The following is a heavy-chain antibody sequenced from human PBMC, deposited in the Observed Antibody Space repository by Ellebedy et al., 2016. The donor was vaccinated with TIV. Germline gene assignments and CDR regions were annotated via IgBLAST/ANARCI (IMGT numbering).Heavy chain of an antibody. D-gene: IGHD6-6*01. CDR1: GFTFRSSG. J-gene: IGHJ4*02. V-gene: IGHV3-30*03. CDR3: VRSYVSSSGEGFRN. Sequence: PGGSLRLSCAASGFTFRSSGMHWVRQAPVKGLEWVAVVSYDGSDTYYADSVKGRFTISRDNSKNTLYLQLNSLRAEDTAIYYCVRSYVSSSGEGFRNWGQGTLVTVSS. CDR2: VSYDGSDT.